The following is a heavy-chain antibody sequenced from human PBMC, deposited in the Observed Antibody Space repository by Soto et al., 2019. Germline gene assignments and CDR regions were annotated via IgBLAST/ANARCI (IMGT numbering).Heavy chain of an antibody. V-gene: IGHV1-18*01. CDR3: ARRGATAYYYYGMDV. Sequence: ASVKVSCKASGYTFTSYGISWVRQAPGQGLEWMGWISAYNGNTNYAQKLQGRVTMTTDTSTSTAYMELRSLRSDDTAVYYCARRGATAYYYYGMDVWGQGTTGTVSS. CDR2: ISAYNGNT. D-gene: IGHD1-26*01. J-gene: IGHJ6*02. CDR1: GYTFTSYG.